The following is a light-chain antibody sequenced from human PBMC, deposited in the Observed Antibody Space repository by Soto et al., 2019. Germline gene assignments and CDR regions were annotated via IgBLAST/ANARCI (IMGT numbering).Light chain of an antibody. J-gene: IGKJ1*01. V-gene: IGKV3D-15*01. CDR1: QSVSSD. CDR2: GAS. Sequence: EIVMTQSPDTLSVSPGETTTLSCRASQSVSSDLAWYQQKPGRAPRLLIYGASTRATGIPARFIGSGSGTDFTLTISSLQSEDFAVYFWQLYNDSHRTTFGRWTKVEI. CDR3: QLYNDSHRTT.